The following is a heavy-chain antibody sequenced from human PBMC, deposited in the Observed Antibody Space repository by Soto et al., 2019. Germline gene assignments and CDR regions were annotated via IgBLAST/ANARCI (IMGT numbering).Heavy chain of an antibody. D-gene: IGHD6-13*01. J-gene: IGHJ4*02. CDR2: MNPATGNT. CDR3: ARGGDTSTWYDLYY. CDR1: GYTFTSFD. V-gene: IGHV1-8*01. Sequence: ASVKVSCKASGYTFTSFDINWVRQAPGQGLEWMGWMNPATGNTGYAQKFQGRVTMTRNTSINTAYMELSSLRSEDTAVYFCARGGDTSTWYDLYYWGQGALVTVSS.